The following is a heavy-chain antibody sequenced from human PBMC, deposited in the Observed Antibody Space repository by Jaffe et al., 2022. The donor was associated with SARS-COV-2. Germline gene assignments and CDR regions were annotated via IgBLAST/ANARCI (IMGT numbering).Heavy chain of an antibody. V-gene: IGHV3-21*01. Sequence: EVQLVESGGGLVKPGGSLRLSCAASGFTFSSYSMNWVRQAPGKGLEWVSSISSSSSYIYYADSVKGRFTISRDNAKNSLYLQMNSLRAEDTAVYYCARARPVAGRSDAFDIWGQGTMVTVSS. CDR1: GFTFSSYS. CDR2: ISSSSSYI. D-gene: IGHD6-19*01. J-gene: IGHJ3*02. CDR3: ARARPVAGRSDAFDI.